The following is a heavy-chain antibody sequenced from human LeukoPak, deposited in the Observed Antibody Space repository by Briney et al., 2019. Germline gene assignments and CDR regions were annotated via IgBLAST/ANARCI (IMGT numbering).Heavy chain of an antibody. D-gene: IGHD3-3*01. V-gene: IGHV3-30*02. CDR3: AKDFVVLEWLLYDY. J-gene: IGHJ4*02. CDR2: IRYDGSNK. Sequence: PGGFLRLSCAASGFTFSSYGMHWVRQAPGKGLEWVAFIRYDGSNKYYADSVKGRFTISRDNSKNTLYLQMNSLRAEDTAVYYCAKDFVVLEWLLYDYWGQGTLVTVSS. CDR1: GFTFSSYG.